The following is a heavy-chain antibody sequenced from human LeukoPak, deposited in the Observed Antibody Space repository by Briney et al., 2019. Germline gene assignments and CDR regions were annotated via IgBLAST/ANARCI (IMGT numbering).Heavy chain of an antibody. J-gene: IGHJ4*02. CDR1: GYTFTSYD. CDR3: ARTRGYSLGYSDY. Sequence: ASVKVSCKTSGYTFTSYDINWVRQAPGQGLEWMGWMNPNSGDTGYAQKFQDRVTMTRNTSKSTAYMELRGLSAEDTAVYYCARTRGYSLGYSDYWGQGALVTVSS. CDR2: MNPNSGDT. D-gene: IGHD5-18*01. V-gene: IGHV1-8*01.